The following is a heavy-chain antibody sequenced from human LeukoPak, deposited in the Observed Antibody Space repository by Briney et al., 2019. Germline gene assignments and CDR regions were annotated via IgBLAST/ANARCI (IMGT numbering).Heavy chain of an antibody. CDR3: ARAASSGRYFYYGMDV. CDR2: ISAGSTTV. CDR1: TFTFRTSN. Sequence: PGGSLRLSCVASTFTFRTSNMNWVRQAPGKGLEWVSKISAGSTTVHYAASVKGRFTISRDNAKNSLYLRMDSLRVEDTAVYYCARAASSGRYFYYGMDVWGKGTTVTVSS. J-gene: IGHJ6*04. V-gene: IGHV3-48*01. D-gene: IGHD1-1*01.